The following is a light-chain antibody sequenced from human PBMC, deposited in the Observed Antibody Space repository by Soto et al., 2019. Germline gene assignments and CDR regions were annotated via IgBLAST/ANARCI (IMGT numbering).Light chain of an antibody. V-gene: IGKV3-20*01. J-gene: IGKJ1*01. CDR3: QQYVGSSRT. CDR1: RTVDSTY. CDR2: AVS. Sequence: EIVLTQNPGTLSLSPGERASISCRASRTVDSTYLAWYQQKPGQAPRLLIYAVSTRATGIPDRFSGSGSGTDFTLTISRLEPEDFAVYHCQQYVGSSRTFGQGTKVDIK.